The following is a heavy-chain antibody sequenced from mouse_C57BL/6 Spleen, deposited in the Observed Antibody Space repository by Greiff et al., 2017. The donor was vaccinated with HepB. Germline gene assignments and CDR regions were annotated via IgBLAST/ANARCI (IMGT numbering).Heavy chain of an antibody. J-gene: IGHJ2*01. CDR2: INPNNGGT. CDR3: AYDGYFDY. V-gene: IGHV1-26*01. CDR1: GYTFTDYY. D-gene: IGHD2-3*01. Sequence: VQLQQSGPELVKPGASVKISCKASGYTFTDYYMNWVKQSHGKSLEWIGDINPNNGGTSYNQKFKGKATLTVDKSSSTAYMELRSLTSEDSAVYYCAYDGYFDYWGQGTTLTVSS.